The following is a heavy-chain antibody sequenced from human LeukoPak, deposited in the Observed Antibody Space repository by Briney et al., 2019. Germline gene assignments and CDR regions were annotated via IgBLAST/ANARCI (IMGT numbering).Heavy chain of an antibody. Sequence: ASVKVSCKASGYTFTSYGINWVRQAPGRGLEWMGWISAYTGDTNYEQKLQGKVTMTKDTSTSTAYMELRSLRSDDTAVYYCARSGRFGELLPFDPWGQGTLVTVSS. CDR1: GYTFTSYG. J-gene: IGHJ5*02. D-gene: IGHD3-10*01. CDR3: ARSGRFGELLPFDP. V-gene: IGHV1-18*04. CDR2: ISAYTGDT.